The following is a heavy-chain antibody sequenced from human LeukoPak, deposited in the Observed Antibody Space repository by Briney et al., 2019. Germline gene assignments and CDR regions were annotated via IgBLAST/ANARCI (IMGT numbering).Heavy chain of an antibody. CDR1: GYSISSSDW. D-gene: IGHD5-24*01. CDR3: ARPVEMATYYWYFDL. Sequence: PSETLSLTCAVSGYSISSSDWWGWIRQPPGKGLEWIGNIYYSGSTYYNPSLKSRVTMSVDTSKNRFSLKLSSVTAADTAVYYCARPVEMATYYWYFDLWGRGTLVTVSS. J-gene: IGHJ2*01. CDR2: IYYSGST. V-gene: IGHV4-28*01.